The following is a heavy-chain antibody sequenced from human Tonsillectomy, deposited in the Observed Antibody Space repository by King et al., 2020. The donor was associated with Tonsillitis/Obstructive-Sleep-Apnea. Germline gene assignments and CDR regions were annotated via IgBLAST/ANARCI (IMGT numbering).Heavy chain of an antibody. CDR2: INHSGST. V-gene: IGHV4-34*01. CDR1: GGSFSDYY. Sequence: VQLQQWGAGLLKPSETLSLTCAVYGGSFSDYYWTWIRQPPGKGLEWIGEINHSGSTNYNPSLKSRVAISLDTSKNQFSLKLSSVTAAGTAVYYCAVHGLFVGFYYFDYWGQGTLVTVSS. J-gene: IGHJ4*02. D-gene: IGHD3-22*01. CDR3: AVHGLFVGFYYFDY.